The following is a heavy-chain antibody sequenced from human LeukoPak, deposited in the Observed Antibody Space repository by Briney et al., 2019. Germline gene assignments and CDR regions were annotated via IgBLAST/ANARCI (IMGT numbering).Heavy chain of an antibody. Sequence: PSETLSLTCAVSGGSISSSNWWSWVRQPPGKGLEWIGEIYHSGSTNYNPSLKSRVTISVDKSKNQFSLKLSSVTAADTAVYYCATGHDYGDYALGGWGQGTLVTVSS. J-gene: IGHJ4*02. D-gene: IGHD4-17*01. V-gene: IGHV4-4*02. CDR1: GGSISSSNW. CDR3: ATGHDYGDYALGG. CDR2: IYHSGST.